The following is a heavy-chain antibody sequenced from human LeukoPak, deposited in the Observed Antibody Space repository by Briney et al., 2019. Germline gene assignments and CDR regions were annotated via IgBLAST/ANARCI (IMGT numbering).Heavy chain of an antibody. CDR2: ISGSGGST. CDR1: GFTFSSYA. J-gene: IGHJ4*02. CDR3: ARDPSTGPASYIDY. V-gene: IGHV3-23*01. D-gene: IGHD2-8*02. Sequence: GGSLRLSCAASGFTFSSYAMSWVRQAPGKGLEWVSAISGSGGSTYYADSVKGRFTISRDNSKSTLYLQTNSLRPEDTAMYYCARDPSTGPASYIDYWGQGTLVTVSS.